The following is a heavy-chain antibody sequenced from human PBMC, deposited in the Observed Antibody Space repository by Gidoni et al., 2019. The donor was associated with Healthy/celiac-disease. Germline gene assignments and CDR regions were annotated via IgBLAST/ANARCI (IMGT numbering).Heavy chain of an antibody. J-gene: IGHJ4*02. V-gene: IGHV4-34*01. Sequence: QVQLQQWGAGLLKPSETLALTCAVYGGSFSGYYWSWIRQPPGKGLEWIGEINHSGSTNYNPSLKSRVTISVDTSKNQFSLKLSSVTAADTAVYYCARGRVYGSSPFDYWGQGTLVTVSS. CDR3: ARGRVYGSSPFDY. D-gene: IGHD6-6*01. CDR1: GGSFSGYY. CDR2: INHSGST.